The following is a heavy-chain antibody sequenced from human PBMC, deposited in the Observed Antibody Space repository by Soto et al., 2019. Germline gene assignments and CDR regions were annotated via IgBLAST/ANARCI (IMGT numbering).Heavy chain of an antibody. CDR3: ARPPSRITLVRGPPDAFDI. CDR2: IYYSGST. CDR1: GGSISSYY. Sequence: QVQLQESGPGLVKPSETLSLTCTVSGGSISSYYWSWIRQPPGKGLEWIGYIYYSGSTNYNPSLKRRGTRAVAASKIHSSLKVSSVTAADRAVYYCARPPSRITLVRGPPDAFDIWGQGTMVTVSS. D-gene: IGHD3-10*01. V-gene: IGHV4-59*01. J-gene: IGHJ3*02.